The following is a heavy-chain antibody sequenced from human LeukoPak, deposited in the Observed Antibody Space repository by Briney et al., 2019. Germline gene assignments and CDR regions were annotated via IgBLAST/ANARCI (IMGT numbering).Heavy chain of an antibody. CDR3: AREDRPFCPFAY. Sequence: SETLSFTCGVASGSIDITNYWSWVRQSPRKWLEWIGAISHDGTTNYNPSLRSRVAMSFDRANNQFSLSLTSVTAADTAVYYCAREDRPFCPFAYWGQGVLVTVSS. CDR1: SGSIDITNY. D-gene: IGHD3-22*01. CDR2: ISHDGTT. J-gene: IGHJ4*02. V-gene: IGHV4-4*02.